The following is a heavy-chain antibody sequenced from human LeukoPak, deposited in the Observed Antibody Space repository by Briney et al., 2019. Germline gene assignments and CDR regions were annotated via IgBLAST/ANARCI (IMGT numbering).Heavy chain of an antibody. CDR1: GGSISSYY. J-gene: IGHJ4*02. CDR3: ARLKTTVTTGFDY. D-gene: IGHD4-17*01. Sequence: SEALSLTCTVSGGSISSYYWSWIRQPPGKGLERIGYIYYSGSTNYNPSLKSRVTISVDTSKNQFSLKLSSVTAADTAVYYCARLKTTVTTGFDYWGQGTLVTVSS. CDR2: IYYSGST. V-gene: IGHV4-59*08.